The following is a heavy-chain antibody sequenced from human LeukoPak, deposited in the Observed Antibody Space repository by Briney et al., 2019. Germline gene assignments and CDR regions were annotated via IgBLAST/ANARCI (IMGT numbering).Heavy chain of an antibody. J-gene: IGHJ4*02. D-gene: IGHD3-10*01. Sequence: SQTLSLTCTVSGDSISSGSYYWSWIRQPAGKGLEWIGRIYTSGSTNYNPSLKSRVTISVDTSKNQFSLKLSSVTAADTAVYYCARGYYGSGSYYLHDYWGQGTLVTVSS. CDR2: IYTSGST. CDR1: GDSISSGSYY. V-gene: IGHV4-61*02. CDR3: ARGYYGSGSYYLHDY.